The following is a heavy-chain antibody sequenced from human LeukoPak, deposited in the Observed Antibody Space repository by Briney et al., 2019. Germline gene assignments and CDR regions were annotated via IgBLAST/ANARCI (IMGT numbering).Heavy chain of an antibody. CDR3: ARSSSWYDWFDP. D-gene: IGHD6-13*01. CDR1: GYTFTGYY. J-gene: IGHJ5*02. V-gene: IGHV1-2*06. Sequence: ASVKVSCKASGYTFTGYYMHWVRQAPGQGLEWMGRINPNSGGTNYAQKFQGRVTMTTDTSTSTAYMELRSLRSDDTAVYYCARSSSWYDWFDPWGQGTLVTVSS. CDR2: INPNSGGT.